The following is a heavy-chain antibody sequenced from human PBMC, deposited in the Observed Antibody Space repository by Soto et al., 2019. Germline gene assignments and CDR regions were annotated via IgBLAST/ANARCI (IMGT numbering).Heavy chain of an antibody. CDR1: GGSISTNY. D-gene: IGHD3-10*01. V-gene: IGHV4-59*08. CDR3: ARLGSNGSRSYTVDS. CDR2: MYYSGST. Sequence: PSETLSLTCTVSGGSISTNYWSWIRQPPGKGLEWIGYMYYSGSTNYNPSLKSRATISVDTSKSQFSLKLTSVTAADTAVYYCARLGSNGSRSYTVDSWGQGTLVTVSS. J-gene: IGHJ5*01.